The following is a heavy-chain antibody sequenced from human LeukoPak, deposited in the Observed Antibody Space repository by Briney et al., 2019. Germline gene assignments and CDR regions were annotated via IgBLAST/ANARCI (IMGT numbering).Heavy chain of an antibody. V-gene: IGHV3-48*01. CDR2: ISSIGSTI. CDR1: GFTFSSYS. J-gene: IGHJ4*02. D-gene: IGHD1-26*01. Sequence: PGGSLRLSCAASGFTFSSYSMNWVRQAPGKGLEWVSSISSIGSTIYHADSVKGRFTISRDNAKNSLYLQMNSLRVEDTAVYYCARDLGATIFDFDYWGQGTLVTVSS. CDR3: ARDLGATIFDFDY.